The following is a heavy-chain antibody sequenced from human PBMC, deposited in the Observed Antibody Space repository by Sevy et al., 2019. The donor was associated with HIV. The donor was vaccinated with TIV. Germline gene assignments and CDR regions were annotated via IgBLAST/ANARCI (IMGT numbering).Heavy chain of an antibody. CDR2: IYYSGST. J-gene: IGHJ3*02. CDR3: ARAYGSGSYYNGYAFDI. CDR1: GGSISSGDYY. Sequence: SETLSLTCTVSGGSISSGDYYWSWIRQPTGKGLEWIGYIYYSGSTYYNPSLKSRVTISVDTSKNQFSLKLSSVTAADTAVYYCARAYGSGSYYNGYAFDIWGQGTMVTVSS. D-gene: IGHD3-10*01. V-gene: IGHV4-30-4*01.